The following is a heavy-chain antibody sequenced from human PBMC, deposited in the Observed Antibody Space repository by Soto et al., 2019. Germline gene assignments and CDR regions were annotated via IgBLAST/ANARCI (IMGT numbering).Heavy chain of an antibody. J-gene: IGHJ4*02. CDR2: ISWNSRSI. CDR1: GFTFDDYA. V-gene: IGHV3-9*01. CDR3: AKGHNYGGNSGRDY. Sequence: SLRLSCAASGFTFDDYAMHWVRQTPGMGLEWVSGISWNSRSIDYADSVKGRFTISRDNAKNSLYLQMNSLRAEDTALYYCAKGHNYGGNSGRDYWGQGTLVTVSS. D-gene: IGHD4-17*01.